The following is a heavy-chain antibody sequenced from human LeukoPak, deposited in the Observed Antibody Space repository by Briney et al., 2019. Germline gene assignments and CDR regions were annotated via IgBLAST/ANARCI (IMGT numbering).Heavy chain of an antibody. D-gene: IGHD4/OR15-4a*01. CDR3: ARRAGAYSHPYDY. Sequence: GGSLRLSCTVSGFTVSSNSMSWVRQAPGKGLEWVSFIYSDNTHYSDSVKGRFTISRDNSKNTLYLQMNSLRAEDTAAYYCARRAGAYSHPYDYWGQGTLVTVSS. CDR1: GFTVSSNS. J-gene: IGHJ4*02. CDR2: IYSDNT. V-gene: IGHV3-53*01.